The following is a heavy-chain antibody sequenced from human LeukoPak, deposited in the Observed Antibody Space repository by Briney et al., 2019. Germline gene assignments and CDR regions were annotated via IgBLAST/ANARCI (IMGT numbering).Heavy chain of an antibody. V-gene: IGHV3-23*01. CDR1: GFSFSTYA. CDR3: ANRPLDY. Sequence: AGGSLRLSCAASGFSFSTYAMSWVRQARGKGLEWVSAISATGGSTYYADSVKGRFTISRDNSKNTLYLQINTLRAEDTAVYYCANRPLDYWGQGTLVTVSS. CDR2: ISATGGST. J-gene: IGHJ4*02.